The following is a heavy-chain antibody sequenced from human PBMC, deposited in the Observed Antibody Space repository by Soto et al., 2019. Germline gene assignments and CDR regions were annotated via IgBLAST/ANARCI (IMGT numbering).Heavy chain of an antibody. Sequence: QVQLVQSGAEVKEPGSSVKVSCKASGGTFSNLVISWVRQAPGQGLEWMGGRIPIFGSSNYAQNFQGRLTITADKSTFTAYMELSSLRSEDTAVYYCATRRIYSDSSGYYDALDFWGQGTLVTVPS. CDR1: GGTFSNLV. CDR2: RIPIFGSS. D-gene: IGHD3-22*01. CDR3: ATRRIYSDSSGYYDALDF. V-gene: IGHV1-69*06. J-gene: IGHJ4*02.